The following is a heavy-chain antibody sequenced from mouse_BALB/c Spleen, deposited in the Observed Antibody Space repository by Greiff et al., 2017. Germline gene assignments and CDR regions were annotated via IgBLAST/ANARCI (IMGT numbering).Heavy chain of an antibody. Sequence: LQQPGSELVRPGASVKLSCKASGYTFTSYWMHWVKQRHGQGLEWIGNIYPGSGSTNYDEKFKSKGTLTVDTSSSTAYMHLSSLTSEDSAVYYCTRLRWDGLFDYWGQGTTLTVSA. CDR2: IYPGSGST. V-gene: IGHV1S22*01. J-gene: IGHJ2*01. D-gene: IGHD4-1*01. CDR3: TRLRWDGLFDY. CDR1: GYTFTSYW.